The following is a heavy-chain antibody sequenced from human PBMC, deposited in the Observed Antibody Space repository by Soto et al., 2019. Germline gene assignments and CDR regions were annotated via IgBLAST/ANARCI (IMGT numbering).Heavy chain of an antibody. J-gene: IGHJ6*02. CDR3: ASAPSPYYYYGMDV. CDR1: GGTFSSYA. Sequence: QVQLVQSGAEVKKPGSSVKVSCKASGGTFSSYAISWVRQAPGQGLEWMGGIIPIFGTANYAQKFQGRVPLTADESTITDYMELSSLRSEDTAVYYCASAPSPYYYYGMDVWGQGTTVTVSS. V-gene: IGHV1-69*12. CDR2: IIPIFGTA.